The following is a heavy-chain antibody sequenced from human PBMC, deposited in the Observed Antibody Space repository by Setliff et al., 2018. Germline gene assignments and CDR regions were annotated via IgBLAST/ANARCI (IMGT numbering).Heavy chain of an antibody. CDR1: GFTFSSSS. CDR2: INWIGESK. Sequence: LSLSCAASGFTFSSSSMSWVRQAPGKGLEWVSGINWIGESKGYADSVKGRFTISRDNARNSLFLQINSVRAEDTALYYCARDSPLGSGYHDYWGQGTLVTVSS. D-gene: IGHD3-22*01. J-gene: IGHJ4*02. CDR3: ARDSPLGSGYHDY. V-gene: IGHV3-20*04.